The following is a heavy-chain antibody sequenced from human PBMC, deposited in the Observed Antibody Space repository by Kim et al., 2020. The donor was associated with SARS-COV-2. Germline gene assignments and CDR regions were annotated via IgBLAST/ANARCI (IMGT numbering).Heavy chain of an antibody. V-gene: IGHV4-59*01. CDR1: GGSISSYY. Sequence: SETLSLTCTVSGGSISSYYWSWIRQPPGKGLEWIGYIYYSGSTNYNPSLKSRVTISVDTSKNQFSLKLSSVTAADTAVYYCARAGPSSYDTNMDVWGQGTTVTVSS. J-gene: IGHJ6*02. CDR2: IYYSGST. D-gene: IGHD5-12*01. CDR3: ARAGPSSYDTNMDV.